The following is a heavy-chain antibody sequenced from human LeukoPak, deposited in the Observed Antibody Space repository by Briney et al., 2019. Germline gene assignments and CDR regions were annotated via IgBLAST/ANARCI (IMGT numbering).Heavy chain of an antibody. D-gene: IGHD4-17*01. Sequence: GGSLRLSCAASGFTFSSYAMSWVRQAPGKGLEWVSAISGSGGSTYYADSVKGRFTISRDNSKNTLYLQMNSLRAEDTAVYYSALLSGLRDDKPFDYWGQGTLVTVSS. CDR3: ALLSGLRDDKPFDY. V-gene: IGHV3-23*01. CDR1: GFTFSSYA. CDR2: ISGSGGST. J-gene: IGHJ4*02.